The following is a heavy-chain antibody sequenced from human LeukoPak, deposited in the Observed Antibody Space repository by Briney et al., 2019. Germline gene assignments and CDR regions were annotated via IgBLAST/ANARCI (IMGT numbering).Heavy chain of an antibody. Sequence: PSETLSLTCTVSGDSISSGDYYWSWIRQPAGKGLEWIGRISSSGSTNYNPSLKSRVIISVDTSKNQFSLKLSSVTAADTAVYFCARGLYSYDSSGAFDIWGQGTMVTVSS. CDR3: ARGLYSYDSSGAFDI. D-gene: IGHD3-22*01. V-gene: IGHV4-61*02. J-gene: IGHJ3*02. CDR1: GDSISSGDYY. CDR2: ISSSGST.